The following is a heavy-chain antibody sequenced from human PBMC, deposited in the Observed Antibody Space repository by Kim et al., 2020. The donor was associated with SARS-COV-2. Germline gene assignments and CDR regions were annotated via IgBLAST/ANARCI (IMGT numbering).Heavy chain of an antibody. V-gene: IGHV1-69*04. Sequence: SVKVSCKASGGTFSSYAISWVRQAPGQGLEWMGRIIPILGIANYAQKFQGRVTITADKSTSTAYMELSSLRSEDTAVYYCASHGSGSYFLGYWGQGTLVTVSS. D-gene: IGHD3-10*01. J-gene: IGHJ4*02. CDR1: GGTFSSYA. CDR2: IIPILGIA. CDR3: ASHGSGSYFLGY.